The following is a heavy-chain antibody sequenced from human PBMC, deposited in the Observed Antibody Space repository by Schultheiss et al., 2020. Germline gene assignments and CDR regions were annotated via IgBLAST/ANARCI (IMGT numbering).Heavy chain of an antibody. Sequence: GGSLRLSCAASGFTFSSYGMHWVRQAPGKGLEWVAVIWYDGSNKYYADSVKGRFTISRDNAKNSLYLQMNSLRAEDTAVYYCAEGGWGATLHWGQGTLVTVSS. V-gene: IGHV3-33*06. J-gene: IGHJ4*02. CDR3: AEGGWGATLH. D-gene: IGHD1-26*01. CDR1: GFTFSSYG. CDR2: IWYDGSNK.